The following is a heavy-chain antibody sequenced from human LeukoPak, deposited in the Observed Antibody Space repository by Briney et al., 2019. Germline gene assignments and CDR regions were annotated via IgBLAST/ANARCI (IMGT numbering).Heavy chain of an antibody. CDR3: AEDFPHYYEVPHGMDV. V-gene: IGHV3-48*03. CDR2: ISVRAGTI. J-gene: IGHJ6*02. Sequence: RSGGSLRLSCAASGFAFGQYEMNWVRQAPGKGLEWIAYISVRAGTIYYGDSAEGRFTISRDDAKNSLYLQMNGLRVEDTAIYYCAEDFPHYYEVPHGMDVWGQGTTVTV. D-gene: IGHD3-22*01. CDR1: GFAFGQYE.